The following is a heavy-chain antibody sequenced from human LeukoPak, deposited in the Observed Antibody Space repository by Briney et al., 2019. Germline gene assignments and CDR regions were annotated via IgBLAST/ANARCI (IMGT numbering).Heavy chain of an antibody. CDR1: GFTFSSYG. V-gene: IGHV3-30*02. CDR2: IRYDGSNK. J-gene: IGHJ6*02. CDR3: ANVPSQTYYDILTGYSLDYYYGMDV. D-gene: IGHD3-9*01. Sequence: PGGSLRLSCAASGFTFSSYGMHWVRQAPGKGLEWVACIRYDGSNKYYADSVKGRVTISRDNSKNTLYLQMNSLRAEATAVYYCANVPSQTYYDILTGYSLDYYYGMDVWGQGTTVTVSS.